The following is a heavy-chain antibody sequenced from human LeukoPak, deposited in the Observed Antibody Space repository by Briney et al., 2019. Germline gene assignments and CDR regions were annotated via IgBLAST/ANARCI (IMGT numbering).Heavy chain of an antibody. CDR1: GFTFSSYA. J-gene: IGHJ6*03. CDR3: ARLRWGTYYMDV. Sequence: KPGGSLRLSCAASGFTFSSYAMSWVRQAPGKGLEWVSSISSSSSYIYYADSVKGRFTISRDNAKNSLYLQMSSLRAEDAAVYYCARLRWGTYYMDVWGKGTTVTVSS. V-gene: IGHV3-21*01. D-gene: IGHD7-27*01. CDR2: ISSSSSYI.